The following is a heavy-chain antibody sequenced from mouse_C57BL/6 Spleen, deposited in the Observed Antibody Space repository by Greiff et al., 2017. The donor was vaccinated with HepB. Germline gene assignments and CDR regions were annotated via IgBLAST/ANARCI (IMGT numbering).Heavy chain of an antibody. CDR1: GFSLTSYG. Sequence: QVQLKESGPGLVQPSQSLSITCTVSGFSLTSYGVHWVRQSPGKGLEWLGVIWRGGSTDYNAAFMSRLSITKDNSKSQVFFKMNSLQADDTAIYYCAKNEGNITTVVDAMDYWGQGTSVTVSS. D-gene: IGHD1-1*01. V-gene: IGHV2-5*01. CDR2: IWRGGST. J-gene: IGHJ4*01. CDR3: AKNEGNITTVVDAMDY.